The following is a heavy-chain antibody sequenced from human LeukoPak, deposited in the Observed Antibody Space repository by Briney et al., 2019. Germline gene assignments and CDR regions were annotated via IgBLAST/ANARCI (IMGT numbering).Heavy chain of an antibody. CDR3: ASGDSSSSESFDY. V-gene: IGHV3-21*01. D-gene: IGHD6-6*01. CDR1: GFTFSSYS. CDR2: ISSSSSYI. Sequence: GGSLRLSCAASGFTFSSYSMNWVRQAPGKGLECVSSISSSSSYIYYADSVKGRFTISRDNAKNSLYLQMNSLRAEDTAVYYCASGDSSSSESFDYWGQGTLVTVSS. J-gene: IGHJ4*02.